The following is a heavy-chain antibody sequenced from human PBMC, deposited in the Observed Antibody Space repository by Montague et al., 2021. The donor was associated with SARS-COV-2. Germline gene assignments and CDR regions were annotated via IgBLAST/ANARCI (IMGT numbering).Heavy chain of an antibody. CDR2: IYHTGRT. D-gene: IGHD2-2*01. Sequence: SETLSLTCVVFGDSISTDNWWTWVRLPPGKGLEWVGEIYHTGRTKYKPSLKSRVSMSVDKSWNQFSLKLSSVTAADTAVYYCARFAYRLLFIASYYGMDVWGQGTTVTVSS. V-gene: IGHV4-4*02. CDR1: GDSISTDNW. J-gene: IGHJ6*02. CDR3: ARFAYRLLFIASYYGMDV.